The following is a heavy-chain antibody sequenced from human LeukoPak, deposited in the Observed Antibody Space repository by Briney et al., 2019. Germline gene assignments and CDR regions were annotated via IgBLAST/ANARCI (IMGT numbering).Heavy chain of an antibody. CDR2: INPNSGGT. D-gene: IGHD6-13*01. V-gene: IGHV1-2*02. J-gene: IGHJ5*02. CDR3: ATDPIAAAGTVWFDP. Sequence: ASVSVSFRASGYTFTVYYMHWVRQAPGQGREGMGWINPNSGGTNYAQKFQGRVTMPRDTSISTAYMELSRLRSDDTAVYYCATDPIAAAGTVWFDPWGQGTLVTVSS. CDR1: GYTFTVYY.